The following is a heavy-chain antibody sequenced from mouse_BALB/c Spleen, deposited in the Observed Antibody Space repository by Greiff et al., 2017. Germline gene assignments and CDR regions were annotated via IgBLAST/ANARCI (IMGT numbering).Heavy chain of an antibody. J-gene: IGHJ3*01. Sequence: LQESGPGLVQPSQSLSITCTVSGLSLTSYGVHWVRQSPGKGLEWLGVIWSGGSTDYNAAFISRLSISKDNSKSQVFFKMNSLQANDTAIYYCARNDDGYYWFAYWGQGTLVTVSA. CDR3: ARNDDGYYWFAY. D-gene: IGHD2-3*01. CDR1: GLSLTSYG. V-gene: IGHV2-2*02. CDR2: IWSGGST.